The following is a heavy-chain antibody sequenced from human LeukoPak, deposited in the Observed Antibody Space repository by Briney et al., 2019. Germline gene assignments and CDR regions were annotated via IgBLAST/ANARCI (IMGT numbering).Heavy chain of an antibody. CDR2: ISSNGGST. CDR3: ARDDRRFGELSGGSFDY. Sequence: PGGSLRLSCAASGFTFSSYAMHWVRQAPGKGLDYVSAISSNGGSTYYANSVKGRFTISRDNSKNTLYLQMGSLRAEDMAVYYCARDDRRFGELSGGSFDYWGQGTLVTVSS. D-gene: IGHD3-10*01. V-gene: IGHV3-64*01. CDR1: GFTFSSYA. J-gene: IGHJ4*02.